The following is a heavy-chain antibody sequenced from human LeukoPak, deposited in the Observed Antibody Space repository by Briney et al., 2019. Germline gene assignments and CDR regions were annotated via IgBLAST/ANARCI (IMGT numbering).Heavy chain of an antibody. D-gene: IGHD3-3*01. Sequence: GASVKVSCKASGGTFSSYANSWVRQAPGQGLEWMGGIIPIFGTANYAQKFQGRVTITTDESTSTAYMELSSLRSEDTAVYYCARCDDYDFWSGYRLWGQGALVTVSS. CDR2: IIPIFGTA. CDR3: ARCDDYDFWSGYRL. J-gene: IGHJ4*02. V-gene: IGHV1-69*05. CDR1: GGTFSSYA.